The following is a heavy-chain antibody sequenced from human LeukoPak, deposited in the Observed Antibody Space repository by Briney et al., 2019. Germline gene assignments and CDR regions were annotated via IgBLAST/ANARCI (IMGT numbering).Heavy chain of an antibody. CDR3: ARAGRGTYSQYSNAWYGI. J-gene: IGHJ4*02. Sequence: ASVKVSCKASGYTFTSYAMNWVRQAPGQGLEWMGWINTNTGNSTYAQGFTGRFVFSLDTSVSTAYLQISSLKAEDTAVYYCARAGRGTYSQYSNAWYGIWGQGTLVTVSS. D-gene: IGHD6-19*01. CDR2: INTNTGNS. V-gene: IGHV7-4-1*02. CDR1: GYTFTSYA.